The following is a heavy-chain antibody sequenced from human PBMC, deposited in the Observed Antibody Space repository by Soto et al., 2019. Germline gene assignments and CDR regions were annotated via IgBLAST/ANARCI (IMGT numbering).Heavy chain of an antibody. Sequence: NPSETLSLTCTVSGGSISSYYWSWIRQPPGKGLEWIGYIYYSGSTNYNPSLKSRVTISVDTSKNQFSLKLSSVTAADTAVYYCARGRYWRGGSGYRYYGRNDDWGQRTLVTV. CDR3: ARGRYWRGGSGYRYYGRNDD. CDR2: IYYSGST. D-gene: IGHD2-15*01. J-gene: IGHJ4*02. CDR1: GGSISSYY. V-gene: IGHV4-59*01.